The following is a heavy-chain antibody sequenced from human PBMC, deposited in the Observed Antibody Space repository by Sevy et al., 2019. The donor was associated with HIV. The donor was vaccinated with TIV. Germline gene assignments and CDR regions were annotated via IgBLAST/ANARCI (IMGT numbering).Heavy chain of an antibody. D-gene: IGHD3-16*01. CDR2: IYHSGST. J-gene: IGHJ5*02. Sequence: SETLSLTCAVSGGSITSVIWWHWVRQPPGKGLEWIGEIYHSGSTNYNPSLKSRVTISVDNSKNQFSLNLYSVTAADTAVYYCARGGETPRGFDPWGQGSLVTVSS. V-gene: IGHV4-4*02. CDR3: ARGGETPRGFDP. CDR1: GGSITSVIW.